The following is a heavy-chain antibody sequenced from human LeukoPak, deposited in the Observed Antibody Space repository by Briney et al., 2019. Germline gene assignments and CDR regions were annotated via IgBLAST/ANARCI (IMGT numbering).Heavy chain of an antibody. J-gene: IGHJ4*02. V-gene: IGHV3-30*01. CDR1: GFTFSSYA. Sequence: GGSLRLSCAASGFTFSSYAMHWVRQAPGKGLEWVAVISYDGSNKYYADSVKGRLTISRDNSKNTLYLQMNSLRAEDTAVYYCARDPPGAVGATDEYYFDYRGQGTLVTVSS. CDR2: ISYDGSNK. CDR3: ARDPPGAVGATDEYYFDY. D-gene: IGHD1-26*01.